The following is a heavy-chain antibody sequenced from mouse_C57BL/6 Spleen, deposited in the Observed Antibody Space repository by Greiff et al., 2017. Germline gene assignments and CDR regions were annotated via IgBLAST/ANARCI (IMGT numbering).Heavy chain of an antibody. D-gene: IGHD2-2*01. J-gene: IGHJ4*01. CDR2: IYPGSGST. CDR3: AMGAMGYGYDVSAMDY. CDR1: GYTFTSYW. V-gene: IGHV1-55*01. Sequence: QVQLQQSGAELVKPGASVKMSCKASGYTFTSYWITWVKQRPGQGLEWIGDIYPGSGSTNYNVKFKSKATLTVDTSSSTAYMQLSSLTSEDSAVYYCAMGAMGYGYDVSAMDYWGQGTSVTVSS.